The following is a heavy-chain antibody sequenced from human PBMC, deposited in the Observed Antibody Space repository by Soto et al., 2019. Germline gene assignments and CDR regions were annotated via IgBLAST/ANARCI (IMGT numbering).Heavy chain of an antibody. J-gene: IGHJ5*02. CDR2: IKSDGSST. Sequence: GGSLRLSCAASGFTFSTYWMHWVHQAPGKGLVWVSRIKSDGSSTSYADSVKGRFTISRDNAKNTLYLQMNSLRVEDTAVYYCARSDWFDPWGQGXLVTVSS. CDR1: GFTFSTYW. CDR3: ARSDWFDP. V-gene: IGHV3-74*01.